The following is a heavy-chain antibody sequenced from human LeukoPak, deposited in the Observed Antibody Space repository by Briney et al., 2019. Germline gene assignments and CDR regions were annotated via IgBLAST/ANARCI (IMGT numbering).Heavy chain of an antibody. CDR2: IIPIFGTA. J-gene: IGHJ4*02. D-gene: IGHD2-15*01. Sequence: ASVKVSCKASGGTFSSYAISWVRQAPGQGLEWMGGIIPIFGTANYAQKVQGRVTITADKSTSTAYMELSSLRSEDTAVYYCAREEVNCSGGSCSLAKFDYWGQGTLVTVSS. CDR3: AREEVNCSGGSCSLAKFDY. V-gene: IGHV1-69*06. CDR1: GGTFSSYA.